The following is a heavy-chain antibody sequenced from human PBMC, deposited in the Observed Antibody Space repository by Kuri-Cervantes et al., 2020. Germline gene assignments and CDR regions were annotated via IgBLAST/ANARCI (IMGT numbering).Heavy chain of an antibody. CDR3: ARDDRRNWFDP. V-gene: IGHV4-61*01. J-gene: IGHJ5*02. D-gene: IGHD3-22*01. CDR2: IYYSGST. CDR1: GGSVSSGSYY. Sequence: SETLSLTCTVSGGSVSSGSYYWSWIRQPPGKGLEWIGYIYYSGSTNYNPSLKSRVTISVDTSKNQFSLKLSSVTAADTAVYYCARDDRRNWFDPWGQGTLVTVSS.